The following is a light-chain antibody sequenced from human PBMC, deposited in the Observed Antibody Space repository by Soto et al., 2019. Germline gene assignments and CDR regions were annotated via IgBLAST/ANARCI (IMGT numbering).Light chain of an antibody. J-gene: IGKJ1*01. CDR2: GAS. CDR3: QQYGSSRWP. V-gene: IGKV3-20*01. CDR1: QTVIRNY. Sequence: EILLTQSPDTLSFSPGERVTLSCRASQTVIRNYLAWYQQKPGQAPRLLIYGASSRATGIPDRFSGSGSGTDFTLTISRLEPEDFAVYYCQQYGSSRWPFGQGTKVDI.